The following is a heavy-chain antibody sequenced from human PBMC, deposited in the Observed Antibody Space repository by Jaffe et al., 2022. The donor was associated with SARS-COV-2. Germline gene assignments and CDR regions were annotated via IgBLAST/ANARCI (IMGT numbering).Heavy chain of an antibody. J-gene: IGHJ4*02. CDR2: ISGSGDTT. D-gene: IGHD1-1*01. CDR3: ARNGDGNFDY. V-gene: IGHV3-48*03. CDR1: GFSFSYYQ. Sequence: EVHLVESGGDLVQPGGSLRLSCAASGFSFSYYQMNWIRQAPGKGLEWVSFISGSGDTTYYADSVKGRFTVSRDNAKNSLYMQMDSLRAEDTALYYCARNGDGNFDYWGQGTPVTVSS.